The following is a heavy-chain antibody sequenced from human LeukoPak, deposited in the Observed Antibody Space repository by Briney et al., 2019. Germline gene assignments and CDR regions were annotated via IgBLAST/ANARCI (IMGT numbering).Heavy chain of an antibody. CDR3: ARHPFSAPFDY. J-gene: IGHJ4*02. D-gene: IGHD6-19*01. Sequence: SETLSLTCTVSGGSMNNYYWSWTRQPPGKGLEWIAYAYHTGHTHYNPSLKSRVTISLDTSKSQVSLKVNSVTAADTAVYYCARHPFSAPFDYWGQGTLVTVSS. CDR1: GGSMNNYY. CDR2: AYHTGHT. V-gene: IGHV4-59*08.